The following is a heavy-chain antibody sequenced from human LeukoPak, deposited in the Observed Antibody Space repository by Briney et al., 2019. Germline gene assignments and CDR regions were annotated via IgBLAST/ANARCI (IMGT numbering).Heavy chain of an antibody. Sequence: ASETLSLTCTVSGGSISSYYWSWIRQPPGKGLEWIGYIYYSGSTNYNPSLKSRVTISVDTSKNQFSLKLSSVTAADTAVYYCARDRRGWFDPWGQGTLVTVSS. CDR3: ARDRRGWFDP. V-gene: IGHV4-59*01. CDR1: GGSISSYY. J-gene: IGHJ5*02. CDR2: IYYSGST.